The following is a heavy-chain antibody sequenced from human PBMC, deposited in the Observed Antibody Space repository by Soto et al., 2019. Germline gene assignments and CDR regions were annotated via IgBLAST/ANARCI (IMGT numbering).Heavy chain of an antibody. CDR1: GGSFSAYF. Sequence: SETLSLTCSVYGGSFSAYFWSWIRQSPGKGLEWIGQINHSGSTNYNPSLEGRATISVATSKNQFSLTLSSVTAADTAVYYCARATLDVWGQGTTVTVSS. V-gene: IGHV4-34*01. CDR3: ARATLDV. J-gene: IGHJ6*02. CDR2: INHSGST. D-gene: IGHD2-15*01.